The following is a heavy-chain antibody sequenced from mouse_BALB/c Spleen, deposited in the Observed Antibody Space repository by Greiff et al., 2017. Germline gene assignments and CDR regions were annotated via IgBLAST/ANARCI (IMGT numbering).Heavy chain of an antibody. CDR1: GYSITSDYA. D-gene: IGHD1-1*01. CDR2: ISYSGST. Sequence: DVKLQESGPGLVKPSQSLSLTCTVTGYSITSDYAWNWIRQFPGNKLEWMGYISYSGSTSYNPSLKSRISITRDTSKNQFFLQLNSVTTEDTATYYCARGGLLRYYYAMDYWGQGTSVTVSS. V-gene: IGHV3-2*02. CDR3: ARGGLLRYYYAMDY. J-gene: IGHJ4*01.